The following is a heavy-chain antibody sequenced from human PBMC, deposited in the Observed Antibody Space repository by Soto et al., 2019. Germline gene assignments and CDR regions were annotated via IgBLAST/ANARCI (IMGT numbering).Heavy chain of an antibody. D-gene: IGHD2-2*01. V-gene: IGHV4-34*01. CDR3: ARTRRIVVVPAAISAQVVHWFDP. CDR1: GGSFSGYY. CDR2: INHSGST. J-gene: IGHJ5*02. Sequence: QVQLQQWGAGLLKPSETPSLTCAVYGGSFSGYYWSWIRQPPGKGLEWIGEINHSGSTNYNPSLKRRVTISVDTSKNQFSLKLSSVTAADTAVYYCARTRRIVVVPAAISAQVVHWFDPWGQGTLVTVSS.